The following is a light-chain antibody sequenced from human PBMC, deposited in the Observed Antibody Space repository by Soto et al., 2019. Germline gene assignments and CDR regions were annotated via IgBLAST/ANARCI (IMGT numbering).Light chain of an antibody. V-gene: IGKV1-9*01. CDR3: QQLDSYPIT. CDR1: QGISSF. Sequence: DIQLTQSPSFLSASVGDRVTITCRASQGISSFLAWYQEKPGEAPKLLIYDASTLQSGVPSRFSGSGSETEFTLTISSPQPEDFATYYCQQLDSYPITFGQGTRLEIK. CDR2: DAS. J-gene: IGKJ5*01.